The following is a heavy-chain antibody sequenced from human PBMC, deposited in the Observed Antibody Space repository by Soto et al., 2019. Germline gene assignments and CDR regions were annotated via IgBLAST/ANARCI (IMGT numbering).Heavy chain of an antibody. J-gene: IGHJ4*02. CDR2: INAGNGNT. Sequence: GASVKVSCKASGYTFTSYAMHWVRQAPGQRLEWMGWINAGNGNTKYSQKFQGRVTITRDTSTSTAYMELSSLRSEDTAVYYCARGWIQLWFPYQQHYYFDYWGQGTLVTVSS. CDR3: ARGWIQLWFPYQQHYYFDY. V-gene: IGHV1-3*01. CDR1: GYTFTSYA. D-gene: IGHD5-18*01.